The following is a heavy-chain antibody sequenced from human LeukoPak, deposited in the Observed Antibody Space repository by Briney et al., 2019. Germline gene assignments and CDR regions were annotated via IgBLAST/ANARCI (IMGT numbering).Heavy chain of an antibody. CDR1: GLTLSNYG. Sequence: LPGGSLRLSCAVSGLTLSNYGMSWVRQAPGKGLEWVAGISDSAGRTKYADSGKGRFTSCRDNHKNTLYLPMNSLRAEDTAVYFCAKRGVVIRAILVGFHKEAYYFDSWGQGALVTVSS. D-gene: IGHD2-21*01. V-gene: IGHV3-23*01. CDR2: ISDSAGRT. CDR3: AKRGVVIRAILVGFHKEAYYFDS. J-gene: IGHJ4*02.